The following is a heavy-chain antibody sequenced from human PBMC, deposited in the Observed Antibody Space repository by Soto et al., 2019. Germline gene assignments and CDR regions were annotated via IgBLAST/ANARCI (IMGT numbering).Heavy chain of an antibody. CDR2: ISYDGSNK. CDR3: ARRGYYDFWSGYPDY. CDR1: GFTFSSYA. J-gene: IGHJ4*02. V-gene: IGHV3-30-3*01. D-gene: IGHD3-3*01. Sequence: SLRLSCAASGFTFSSYAMHWVLQAPGKGLEWVAVISYDGSNKYYADSVKGRFTISRDNSKNTLYLQMNSLRAEDTAVYYCARRGYYDFWSGYPDYWGQGTLVTVS.